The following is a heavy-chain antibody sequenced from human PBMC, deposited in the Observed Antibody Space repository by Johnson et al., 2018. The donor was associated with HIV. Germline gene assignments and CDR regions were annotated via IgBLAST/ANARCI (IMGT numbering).Heavy chain of an antibody. J-gene: IGHJ3*02. D-gene: IGHD2-15*01. V-gene: IGHV3-33*01. CDR2: IWYDGSDK. Sequence: QMQLVESGGGVVQPGRSLRLSCAASGFTFSSFGMHWVRQAPGKGLEWVAVIWYDGSDKYYADSVKGRFTISRDNSRNTVYLQMNSLKIEDTAVYYCTTGDIVVVLTAMLLPLHDAFDIWGQGTMVTVSS. CDR3: TTGDIVVVLTAMLLPLHDAFDI. CDR1: GFTFSSFG.